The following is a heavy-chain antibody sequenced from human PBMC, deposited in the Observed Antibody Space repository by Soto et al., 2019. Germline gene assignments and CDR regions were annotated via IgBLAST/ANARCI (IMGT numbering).Heavy chain of an antibody. CDR3: ARSSYKVVVVAADFTHYFES. J-gene: IGHJ4*02. Sequence: SETLSLTCTFSVVSVSSGSYYCSWIRQPPWKGLEWIGYIYYSGSTNYNPSLKSRVTISVDTSKNQFSLKLSSVTAADTAVYYCARSSYKVVVVAADFTHYFESWGQGTLVSVSS. CDR2: IYYSGST. V-gene: IGHV4-61*01. D-gene: IGHD2-15*01. CDR1: VVSVSSGSYY.